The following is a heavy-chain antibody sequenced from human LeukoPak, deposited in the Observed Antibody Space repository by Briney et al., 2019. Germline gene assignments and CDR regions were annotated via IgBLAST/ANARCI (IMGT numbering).Heavy chain of an antibody. V-gene: IGHV1-2*02. Sequence: ASVKVSCKASGYSFTGYYIHWVRQAPGQGLEWMGWINPYSGDTDSAQKFQGRVAVTRDTSITTAYMDLSRLTSDDTAAYYCAKDVRLPMGRGGYHYWGQGTLVTVSS. D-gene: IGHD3-10*01. CDR3: AKDVRLPMGRGGYHY. CDR1: GYSFTGYY. J-gene: IGHJ4*02. CDR2: INPYSGDT.